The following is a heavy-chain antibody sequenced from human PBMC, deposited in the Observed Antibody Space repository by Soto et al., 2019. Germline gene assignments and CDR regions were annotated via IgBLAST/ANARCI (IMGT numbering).Heavy chain of an antibody. CDR2: ISPSGVST. V-gene: IGHV1-46*01. D-gene: IGHD3-3*01. J-gene: IGHJ6*02. Sequence: GGSVKVSLKGSWNTFPSYFMDWGRQAPGQRLEWMGIISPSGVSTSYAQKFQGRDTMTRDTSTSTVYMELSSLRSEDTAVYYCAKDYDFWSGYSYYYGMDVWGQGTTVTVSS. CDR3: AKDYDFWSGYSYYYGMDV. CDR1: WNTFPSYF.